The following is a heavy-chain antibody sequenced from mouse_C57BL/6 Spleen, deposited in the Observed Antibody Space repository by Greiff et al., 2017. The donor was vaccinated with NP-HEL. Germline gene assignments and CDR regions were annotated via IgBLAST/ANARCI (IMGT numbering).Heavy chain of an antibody. V-gene: IGHV1-82*01. CDR1: GYAFSSSW. D-gene: IGHD1-1*01. J-gene: IGHJ2*01. CDR3: ARGTTVVGDY. CDR2: IYPGDGDT. Sequence: QVQLKQSGPELVKPGASVKISCKASGYAFSSSWMNWVKQRPGKGLEWIGRIYPGDGDTNYNGKFKGKATLTADKSSSTAYMQLSSLTSEDSAVYFCARGTTVVGDYWGQGTTLTVSS.